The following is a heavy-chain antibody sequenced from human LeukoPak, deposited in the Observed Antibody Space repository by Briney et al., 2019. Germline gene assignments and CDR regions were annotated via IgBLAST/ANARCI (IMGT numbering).Heavy chain of an antibody. CDR1: GYRFTSYW. J-gene: IGHJ4*02. Sequence: GESLKISCKGSGYRFTSYWIGWVRPMPGKGLEWMGIIYPGDSDTRYSPSFQGQVTISADKSISTAYLQWSSLKASDTAMYYCARPRYSSGWYGTYFDYWGQGTLVTVSS. D-gene: IGHD6-19*01. V-gene: IGHV5-51*01. CDR3: ARPRYSSGWYGTYFDY. CDR2: IYPGDSDT.